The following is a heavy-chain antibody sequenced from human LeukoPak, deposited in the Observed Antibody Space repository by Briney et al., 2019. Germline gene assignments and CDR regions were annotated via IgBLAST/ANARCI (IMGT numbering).Heavy chain of an antibody. D-gene: IGHD3-22*01. CDR2: ISSSGRYL. CDR1: GFTFSSHV. J-gene: IGHJ3*01. CDR3: ARATFIVEATTTGAFDV. V-gene: IGHV3-21*06. Sequence: GGSLRLSCAASGFTFSSHVMNRVRQAPGKGLDWFSSISSSGRYLYYADSVRGRFTISRDNAKNSLYLELNSLRAEDTAIYYCARATFIVEATTTGAFDVWGQGTLVTVSS.